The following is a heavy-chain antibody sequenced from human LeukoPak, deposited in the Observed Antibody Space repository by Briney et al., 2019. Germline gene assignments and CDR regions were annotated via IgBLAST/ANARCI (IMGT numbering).Heavy chain of an antibody. J-gene: IGHJ4*02. Sequence: PGRPLRLSCAASGFTFSSYAMHWVRQAPGKGLEWVAVISYDGSNKYYADSVKGRFTISRDNSKNTLYLQMNSLRAEDTAVYYCARESGSYGYIDYWGQGTLVTVSS. CDR3: ARESGSYGYIDY. CDR1: GFTFSSYA. V-gene: IGHV3-30*04. CDR2: ISYDGSNK. D-gene: IGHD1-26*01.